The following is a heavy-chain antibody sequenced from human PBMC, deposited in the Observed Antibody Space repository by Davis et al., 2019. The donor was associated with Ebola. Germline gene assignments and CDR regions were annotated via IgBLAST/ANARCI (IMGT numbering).Heavy chain of an antibody. D-gene: IGHD3-10*01. J-gene: IGHJ5*02. CDR1: GFTFSSYW. V-gene: IGHV3-23*01. CDR3: VKFGLRATEP. Sequence: GESLKISCAASGFTFSSYWMSWVRQAPGKALEWVSAISGSGATTYYADSVKGRFTISRDNSKNTLYLQMNSLRAEDTALYYCVKFGLRATEPWGQGTLVTVSS. CDR2: ISGSGATT.